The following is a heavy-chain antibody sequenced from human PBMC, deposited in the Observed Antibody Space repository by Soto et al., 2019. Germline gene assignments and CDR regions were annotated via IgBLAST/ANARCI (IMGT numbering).Heavy chain of an antibody. CDR2: IIPIFGTA. CDR1: GGTFSSYA. CDR3: ATTLRGSNSWPRELYNWFDP. V-gene: IGHV1-69*01. J-gene: IGHJ5*02. Sequence: QVQLVQSGAEVKKPGSSVKVSCKASGGTFSSYAISWVRQAPGQGLEWMGGIIPIFGTANYAQKFQGRVTITADESTSTAYMELSSLRSEDTAVYYCATTLRGSNSWPRELYNWFDPWGQGTLVTVSS. D-gene: IGHD6-13*01.